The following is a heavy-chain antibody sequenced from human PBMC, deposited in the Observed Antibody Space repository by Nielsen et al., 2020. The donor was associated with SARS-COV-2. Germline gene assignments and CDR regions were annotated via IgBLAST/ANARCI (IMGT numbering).Heavy chain of an antibody. CDR1: GGSISSYY. J-gene: IGHJ4*02. D-gene: IGHD1-26*01. V-gene: IGHV4-34*01. CDR2: INHSGST. Sequence: SETLSLTCTVSGGSISSYYWSWIRQPPGKGLEWIGEINHSGSTNYNPSLKSRVTISVDTSKNQFSLKLSSVTAADTAVYYCARGGRVRSPSGDYWGQGTLVTVSS. CDR3: ARGGRVRSPSGDY.